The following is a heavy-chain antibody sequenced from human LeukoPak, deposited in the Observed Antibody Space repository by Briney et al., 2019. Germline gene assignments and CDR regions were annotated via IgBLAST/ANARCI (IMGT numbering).Heavy chain of an antibody. J-gene: IGHJ6*03. CDR2: INLGGRT. Sequence: SETLSLTCDVSGGSFSGHFWNWIRQPPGKGLEWLGEINLGGRTNFHPTLRSRLTISLDTSKSQFSLKLTSVSAADTAVYYCARGLTVRGVLRQTFGFNDYYYMDVWGKGTAVTVSS. CDR3: ARGLTVRGVLRQTFGFNDYYYMDV. D-gene: IGHD3-10*01. CDR1: GGSFSGHF. V-gene: IGHV4-34*01.